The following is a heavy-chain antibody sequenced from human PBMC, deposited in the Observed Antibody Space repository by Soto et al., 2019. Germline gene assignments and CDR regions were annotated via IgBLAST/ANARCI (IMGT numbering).Heavy chain of an antibody. CDR3: ARGTIVGATTALGY. V-gene: IGHV1-8*01. J-gene: IGHJ4*02. D-gene: IGHD1-26*01. CDR2: MNPNSGNT. CDR1: GYTFTSYD. Sequence: QVQLVQSGAEVKXXXXXVKVSCKASGYTFTSYDINWVRQATGQGLEWMGWMNPNSGNTGYAQKFQGRVTMTRNTSISTAYMELSSLRSEDTAVYYCARGTIVGATTALGYWGQGTLVTVSS.